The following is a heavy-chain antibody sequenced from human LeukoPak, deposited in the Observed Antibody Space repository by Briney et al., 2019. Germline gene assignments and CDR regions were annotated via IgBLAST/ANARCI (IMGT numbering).Heavy chain of an antibody. D-gene: IGHD5-12*01. Sequence: SETLSLTCTVYGGSFSGLYWSWIRQPPGKGLEWIGEINHSGITNYNPSLKSRVTISVDTSKNQFSLKLSSVTAADTAVYYCARGIVATIFRDWFDPWGQGTLVTVSS. J-gene: IGHJ5*02. CDR1: GGSFSGLY. CDR2: INHSGIT. V-gene: IGHV4-34*01. CDR3: ARGIVATIFRDWFDP.